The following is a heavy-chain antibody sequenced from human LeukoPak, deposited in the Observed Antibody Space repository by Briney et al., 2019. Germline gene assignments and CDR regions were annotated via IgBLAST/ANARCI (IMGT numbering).Heavy chain of an antibody. CDR3: ARRITMVRGFDP. J-gene: IGHJ5*02. D-gene: IGHD3-10*01. Sequence: SETLSLTCTVSGGSISSGSYYWSWIRQPPGKGLEWIGYIYYSGSTNYNPSLKSRVTISVDTSKNQFSLKLSSVTAADTAVYYCARRITMVRGFDPWGQGTLVTVSS. V-gene: IGHV4-61*01. CDR2: IYYSGST. CDR1: GGSISSGSYY.